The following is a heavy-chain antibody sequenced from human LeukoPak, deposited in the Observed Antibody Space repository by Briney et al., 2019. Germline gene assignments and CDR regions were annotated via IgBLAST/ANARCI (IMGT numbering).Heavy chain of an antibody. CDR1: GGSISSGNYY. D-gene: IGHD3-3*01. CDR2: IYTSGST. Sequence: SETLSLTCTVSGGSISSGNYYWSWIRQPAGKGLEWIGRIYTSGSTNYNPSLKSRVTISVDTSKNQFSLKLSSVTAADTAVYYCARGADFWSGYSDLYYLDYWGQGTLVTVSS. V-gene: IGHV4-61*02. CDR3: ARGADFWSGYSDLYYLDY. J-gene: IGHJ4*02.